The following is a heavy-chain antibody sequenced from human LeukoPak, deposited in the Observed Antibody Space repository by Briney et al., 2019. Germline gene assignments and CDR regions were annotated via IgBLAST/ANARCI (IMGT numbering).Heavy chain of an antibody. CDR2: INHSGST. V-gene: IGHV4-34*01. D-gene: IGHD6-19*01. Sequence: SETLSLTCAVYGGSFSGYYWSWIRQPPGKGLEWIGEINHSGSTNYNPSLKSRVTISVDTSKNQFSLKLSSVTAADTAVYYCARLRGATVAHNWFDPWGQGTQVTVSS. J-gene: IGHJ5*02. CDR1: GGSFSGYY. CDR3: ARLRGATVAHNWFDP.